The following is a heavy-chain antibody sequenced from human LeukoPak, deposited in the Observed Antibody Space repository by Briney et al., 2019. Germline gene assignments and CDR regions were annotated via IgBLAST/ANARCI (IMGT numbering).Heavy chain of an antibody. CDR2: IWYDGSDK. D-gene: IGHD3-16*01. Sequence: PGGSLRLSCAASGFTFSSYGMHWVRQAPGKGLEWVAVIWYDGSDKSYADSVKGRFTISRDNSKKTLYLQMDSLRAGDTAVYYCATEGAGLDYWGQGTLVTVSS. CDR3: ATEGAGLDY. J-gene: IGHJ4*02. CDR1: GFTFSSYG. V-gene: IGHV3-30*02.